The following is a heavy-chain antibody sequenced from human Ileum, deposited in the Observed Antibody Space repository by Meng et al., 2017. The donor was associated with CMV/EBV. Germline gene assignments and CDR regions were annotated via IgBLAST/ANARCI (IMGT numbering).Heavy chain of an antibody. CDR2: TYYRSKWYN. D-gene: IGHD6-13*01. CDR1: VDSVSSSGAI. J-gene: IGHJ2*01. Sequence: QVQLQQACPRLVKPSQTLSLPCAISVDSVSSSGAIWNWIRQSPSRGLEWLGKTYYRSKWYNDYAPSVKSRITVKPDTSKNQFSLQLNSVTPEDTAVYYCARENGYEWYFDFWGRGTLVTVSS. V-gene: IGHV6-1*01. CDR3: ARENGYEWYFDF.